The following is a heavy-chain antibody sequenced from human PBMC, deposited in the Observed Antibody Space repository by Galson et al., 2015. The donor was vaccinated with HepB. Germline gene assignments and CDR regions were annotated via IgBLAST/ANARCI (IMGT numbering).Heavy chain of an antibody. V-gene: IGHV5-10-1*01. J-gene: IGHJ6*02. CDR3: ARDTDMAVVDGNFCYGMDV. D-gene: IGHD5-24*01. Sequence: QSGAEVKKPGESLRISYQGSGYSFTSSWISWVRQMPGKGLEWMGNIDPSGSHTNYSPSFQGHVTISADKSTSTAYLQWSSLKASDTAKYYCARDTDMAVVDGNFCYGMDVWGQGTTVTVTS. CDR2: IDPSGSHT. CDR1: GYSFTSSW.